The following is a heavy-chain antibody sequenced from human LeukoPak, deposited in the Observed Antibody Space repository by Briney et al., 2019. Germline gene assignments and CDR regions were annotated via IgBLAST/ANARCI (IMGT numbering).Heavy chain of an antibody. Sequence: PSETLSLTCTVSGGSISSSTYYWGWIRQPPGKGLEWIGRIYTTGRTNYNPSLESRVTISVDTSKNRFSLKLTSVTAADTAVYFCARVAIPYDISPYYDGYMDVWGKGTTVTVSS. V-gene: IGHV4-39*07. CDR2: IYTTGRT. J-gene: IGHJ6*03. CDR3: ARVAIPYDISPYYDGYMDV. CDR1: GGSISSSTYY. D-gene: IGHD3-22*01.